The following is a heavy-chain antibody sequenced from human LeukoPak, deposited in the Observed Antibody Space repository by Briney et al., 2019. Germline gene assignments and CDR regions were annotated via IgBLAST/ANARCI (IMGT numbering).Heavy chain of an antibody. J-gene: IGHJ4*02. Sequence: GRSLRLSCPASGFTFGSYGMHWVRQAPGKGLEWVAVLWYDGSNKYYADSVKGRFTISRDNSKDTLFLQMNSLRAEDTAVYYCARARHGILTGYYLDYWGQGTLVTVPS. CDR2: LWYDGSNK. D-gene: IGHD3-9*01. CDR1: GFTFGSYG. V-gene: IGHV3-33*01. CDR3: ARARHGILTGYYLDY.